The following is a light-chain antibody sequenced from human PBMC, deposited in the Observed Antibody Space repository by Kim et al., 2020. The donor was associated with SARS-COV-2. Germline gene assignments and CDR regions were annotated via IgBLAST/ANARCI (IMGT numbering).Light chain of an antibody. CDR2: QDS. CDR1: KLGDTY. Sequence: SYELTQPPSVSVSPGQTASITCSGDKLGDTYACWFQQRPGQSPVLVIYQDSKRPSGIPERFYGSNSGNTATLTISGTQAMDEADYYCQAWDSSTASYVFGTGTKVTVL. J-gene: IGLJ1*01. CDR3: QAWDSSTASYV. V-gene: IGLV3-1*01.